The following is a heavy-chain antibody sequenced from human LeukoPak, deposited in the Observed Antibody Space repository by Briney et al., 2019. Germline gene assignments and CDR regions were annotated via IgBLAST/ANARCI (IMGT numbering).Heavy chain of an antibody. D-gene: IGHD5-18*01. CDR3: ATDTAMVLGVPYYGMDV. Sequence: GGSLRLSCAASGFTFSSYSMNWVRQAPGKGLEWVSSISSSSSYIYYADSVKGRFTISRDNAKNSLYLQMNSLRAEDTAVYYCATDTAMVLGVPYYGMDVWAKGPRSPSP. CDR1: GFTFSSYS. V-gene: IGHV3-21*01. J-gene: IGHJ6*02. CDR2: ISSSSSYI.